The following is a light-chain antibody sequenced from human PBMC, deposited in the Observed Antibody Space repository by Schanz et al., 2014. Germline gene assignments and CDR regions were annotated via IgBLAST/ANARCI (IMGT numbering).Light chain of an antibody. CDR2: GAS. Sequence: EILMTQSPATLSVSPGERATLSCRASQSVTNNLAWYQQKPGQAPRLLINGASTRATGIPARFSGSGSGTEFNLTISSLQSEDFAVYYCQQYNNWPPPWTFGQGTKVEIK. CDR1: QSVTNN. CDR3: QQYNNWPPPWT. V-gene: IGKV3-15*01. J-gene: IGKJ1*01.